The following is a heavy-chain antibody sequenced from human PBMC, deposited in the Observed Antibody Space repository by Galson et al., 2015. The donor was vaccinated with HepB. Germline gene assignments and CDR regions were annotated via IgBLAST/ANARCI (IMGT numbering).Heavy chain of an antibody. CDR1: GFTFSSYG. J-gene: IGHJ3*02. CDR3: ARDNKQLVSWGAFDI. D-gene: IGHD6-13*01. CDR2: IWYDGSNK. V-gene: IGHV3-33*01. Sequence: SLRLSCAASGFTFSSYGMHWVRQAPGKGLEWVAVIWYDGSNKYYADSVKGRFTISRDNSKNTLYLQMNSLRAEDTAVYYCARDNKQLVSWGAFDIWGQGTMVTVSS.